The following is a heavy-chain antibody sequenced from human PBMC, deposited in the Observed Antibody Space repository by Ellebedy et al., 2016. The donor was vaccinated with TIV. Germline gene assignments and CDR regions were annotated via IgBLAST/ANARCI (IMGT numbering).Heavy chain of an antibody. D-gene: IGHD5-18*01. CDR2: IYPNGGT. Sequence: SETLSLXXTVSGDSIESYYWSWIRQPPGTGLEWIGSIYPNGGTHYNPSLKSRVTISVDTSKSQFSLRLTSVTAADTAMYYCAEYTSGSMFASWGQGALVTVSS. J-gene: IGHJ4*02. CDR3: AEYTSGSMFAS. V-gene: IGHV4-38-2*02. CDR1: GDSIESYY.